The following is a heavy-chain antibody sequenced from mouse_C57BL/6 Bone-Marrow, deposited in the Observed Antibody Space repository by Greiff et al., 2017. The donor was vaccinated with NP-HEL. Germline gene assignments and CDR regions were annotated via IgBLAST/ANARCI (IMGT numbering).Heavy chain of an antibody. CDR2: IDPSDSYT. CDR1: GYTFTSYW. D-gene: IGHD1-1*01. CDR3: ARFLITTVVAHFDY. J-gene: IGHJ2*01. V-gene: IGHV1-69*01. Sequence: VKLQQPGAELVMPGASVKLSCKASGYTFTSYWMHWVKQRPGQGLEWIGEIDPSDSYTNYNQKFKGKSTLTVDKSSSTAYMQLSSLTSEDSAVYYCARFLITTVVAHFDYWGQGTTLTVSS.